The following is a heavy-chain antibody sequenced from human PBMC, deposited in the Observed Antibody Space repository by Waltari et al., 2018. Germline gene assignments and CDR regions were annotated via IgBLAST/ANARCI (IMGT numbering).Heavy chain of an antibody. CDR3: ATALGDNTSASRPFHL. CDR2: VAPEYSQA. CDR1: GYTFSDYY. Sequence: EVQLRQSGAELRKPGTPVKISCKASGYTFSDYYIHWVQQAPGKGLQWVGLVAPEYSQAINAEKFQGKVTITADTSTDTAYLELSSLTSEDTAVFYCATALGDNTSASRPFHLWGQGTVITVSS. V-gene: IGHV1-69-2*01. J-gene: IGHJ3*01. D-gene: IGHD3-10*01.